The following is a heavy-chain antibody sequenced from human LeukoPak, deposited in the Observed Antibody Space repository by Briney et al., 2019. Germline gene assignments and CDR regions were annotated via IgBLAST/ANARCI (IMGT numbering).Heavy chain of an antibody. Sequence: PSETLSLTCTVSGGSISSHYWSWIRQPPGKGLEWIGYIYYSGSTNYNPSLKSRVTISVDTSKNQFSLKLSSVTAADTAVYYCARENPGDAMVLDYWGQGTLVTVSS. CDR1: GGSISSHY. CDR2: IYYSGST. J-gene: IGHJ4*02. CDR3: ARENPGDAMVLDY. V-gene: IGHV4-59*11. D-gene: IGHD5-18*01.